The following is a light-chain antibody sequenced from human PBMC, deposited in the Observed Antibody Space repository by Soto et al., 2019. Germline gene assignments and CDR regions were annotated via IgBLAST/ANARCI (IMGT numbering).Light chain of an antibody. CDR2: DAS. Sequence: EIVLTQSPATLSLSPGERATLSCRASQSVSSYLAWYQQKPGQAPRLLIYDASNRATGIPARFSGSGSGTDFTLTISSLEPEDFATYYCQQSYSTPLGFGGGTKVEIK. CDR3: QQSYSTPLG. J-gene: IGKJ4*01. V-gene: IGKV3-11*01. CDR1: QSVSSY.